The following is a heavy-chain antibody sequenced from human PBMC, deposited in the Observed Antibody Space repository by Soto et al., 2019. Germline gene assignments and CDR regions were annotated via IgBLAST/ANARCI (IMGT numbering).Heavy chain of an antibody. CDR2: IYYSGST. V-gene: IGHV4-59*08. Sequence: SETLSLTCTVSGGSISSYYWSWIRQPPGKGLEWIGYIYYSGSTNYNPSLKSRVTISVDTSKNQFSLKLSSVTAADTAVYYCARGPKYYVREYYFDYWGQGTLVTVSS. D-gene: IGHD1-26*01. CDR1: GGSISSYY. CDR3: ARGPKYYVREYYFDY. J-gene: IGHJ4*02.